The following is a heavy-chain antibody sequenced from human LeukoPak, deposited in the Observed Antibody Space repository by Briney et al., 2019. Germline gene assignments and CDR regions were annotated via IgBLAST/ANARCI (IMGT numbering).Heavy chain of an antibody. CDR3: ASGYCSGGSCYSGVDWFDP. Sequence: ASVKVSCKXSGYTFTGYYMHWVRQAPGQGLEWMGWINPNSGGTNYAQKFQGRVTMTRDTSISTAYMELSRLRSDDTAVYYCASGYCSGGSCYSGVDWFDPWGQGTLVTVSS. CDR1: GYTFTGYY. D-gene: IGHD2-15*01. CDR2: INPNSGGT. V-gene: IGHV1-2*02. J-gene: IGHJ5*02.